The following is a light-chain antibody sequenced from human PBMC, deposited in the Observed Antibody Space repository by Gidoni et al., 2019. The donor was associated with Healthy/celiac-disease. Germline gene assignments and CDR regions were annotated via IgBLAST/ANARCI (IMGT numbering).Light chain of an antibody. CDR2: DNN. Sequence: QSVLTQPPSVSAAPGQKVTISCSGSSSNIGNNYVAWYQQLPGTAPKLVIYDNNKRPSGIPDRFSGSKSGTSATLGITGLQTGDEDDYYCGTWDSSLSVGVFGGGTKLTVL. CDR1: SSNIGNNY. V-gene: IGLV1-51*01. CDR3: GTWDSSLSVGV. J-gene: IGLJ2*01.